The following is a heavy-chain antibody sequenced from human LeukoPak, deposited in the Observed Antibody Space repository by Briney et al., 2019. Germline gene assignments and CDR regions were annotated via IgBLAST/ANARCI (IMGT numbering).Heavy chain of an antibody. D-gene: IGHD1-14*01. CDR1: GLTFSTSG. J-gene: IGHJ4*02. CDR3: ATETNGRHYDY. Sequence: GGSLRLSCTASGLTFSTSGFNWVRQAPGKELEWVASIGPTGSDRYHADSIKGRFTISRDDANNFLYLQMNSLRAEDTAVYYCATETNGRHYDYWGQGTLLTVSS. CDR2: IGPTGSDR. V-gene: IGHV3-21*06.